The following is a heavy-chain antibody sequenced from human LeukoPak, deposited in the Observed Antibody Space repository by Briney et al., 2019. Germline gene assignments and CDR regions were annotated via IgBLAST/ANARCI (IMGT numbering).Heavy chain of an antibody. D-gene: IGHD2-8*01. CDR1: GGSISSDVYY. Sequence: SETLSLTCTVSGGSISSDVYYWSWIRQDPGKGLEWIGYIYYSGITNYNPSLSSRVIMALDTSKNHLSLHLTSVTAADTAVYYCSRENGAFSPFGYWGQGYLVTVLS. CDR2: IYYSGIT. J-gene: IGHJ4*02. CDR3: SRENGAFSPFGY. V-gene: IGHV4-31*03.